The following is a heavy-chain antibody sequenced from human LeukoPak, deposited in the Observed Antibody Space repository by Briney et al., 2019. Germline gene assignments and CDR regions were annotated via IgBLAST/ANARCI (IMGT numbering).Heavy chain of an antibody. J-gene: IGHJ6*02. D-gene: IGHD3-22*01. V-gene: IGHV3-48*01. CDR2: LSSSSSTI. CDR1: GFTFSSYS. CDR3: ARARSYYYDSSGYAYGMDV. Sequence: GGSLRLSCAASGFTFSSYSMNWVRQAPGKGLEWVSYLSSSSSTIYYADSVKGRFTISRDNSKNTLYLQMNSLRAEDTAVYYCARARSYYYDSSGYAYGMDVWGQGTTVTVSS.